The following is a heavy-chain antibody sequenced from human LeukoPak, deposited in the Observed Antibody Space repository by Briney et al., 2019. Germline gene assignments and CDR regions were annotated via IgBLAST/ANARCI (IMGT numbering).Heavy chain of an antibody. V-gene: IGHV4-59*01. Sequence: SETLSLTCTVSGGSISSYYWSWIRQPPGKGLEWIGYIYYSGSTNYNPSLKSRVTISVDTSKNQFSLKLSSVTAADTAVYYCARRREQQLLYYYYYYMDVWGKGTTVTISS. CDR3: ARRREQQLLYYYYYYMDV. CDR2: IYYSGST. CDR1: GGSISSYY. J-gene: IGHJ6*03. D-gene: IGHD6-13*01.